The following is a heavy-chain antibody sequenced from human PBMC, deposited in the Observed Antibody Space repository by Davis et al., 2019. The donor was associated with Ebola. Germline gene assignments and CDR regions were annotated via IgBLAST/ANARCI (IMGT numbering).Heavy chain of an antibody. CDR1: GFTFSSYW. Sequence: GESLKISCAASGFTFSSYWMHWVRQAPGKGLVWVSRINSDGSSTSYADSVKDRFTISRDNAKNTLYLQMNSLRAEDTAVYYCARGATVVKALDYWGQGTLVTVSS. CDR3: ARGATVVKALDY. D-gene: IGHD4-23*01. CDR2: INSDGSST. V-gene: IGHV3-74*01. J-gene: IGHJ4*02.